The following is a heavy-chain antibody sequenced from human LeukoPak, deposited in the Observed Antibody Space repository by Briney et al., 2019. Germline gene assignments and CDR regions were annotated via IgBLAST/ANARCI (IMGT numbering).Heavy chain of an antibody. V-gene: IGHV4-59*12. CDR1: GGSISSYY. D-gene: IGHD4-17*01. CDR3: ARDTNGDHGFDAFDI. J-gene: IGHJ3*02. CDR2: IYHSGST. Sequence: SETLSLTCTVSGGSISSYYWSWVRQPPGKGLEWIGEIYHSGSTNYNPSLKSRVTISVDKSKNQFSLKLSSVTAADTAVYYCARDTNGDHGFDAFDIWGQGTMVTVSS.